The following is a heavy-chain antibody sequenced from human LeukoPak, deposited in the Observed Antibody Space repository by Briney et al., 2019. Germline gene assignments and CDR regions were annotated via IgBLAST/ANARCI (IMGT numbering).Heavy chain of an antibody. CDR3: ARFGCGPGWYSEGALDI. D-gene: IGHD2-21*02. J-gene: IGHJ3*02. Sequence: PAGSLRLSCSVSGFSLSSYDINWVRQAPGQGLEWVAAISYDESDKYIADSVKGRLTISRGSSKNTVYRQMNSLRPEDTALYYCARFGCGPGWYSEGALDIWGQGRLVTVSS. V-gene: IGHV3-30*03. CDR1: GFSLSSYD. CDR2: ISYDESDK.